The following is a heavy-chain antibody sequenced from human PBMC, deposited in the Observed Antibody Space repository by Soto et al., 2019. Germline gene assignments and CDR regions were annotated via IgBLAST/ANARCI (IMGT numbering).Heavy chain of an antibody. CDR1: GFTFSSYG. Sequence: GGSLRLSCAASGFTFSSYGMHWVRQAPGKGLEWVAVISYDGSNKYYTDSVKGRFTISRDNSKNTLYLQMNSLRAEDTAVYYCAKDRRPNYYYGMDVWGQGTTVTVSS. CDR2: ISYDGSNK. D-gene: IGHD6-25*01. V-gene: IGHV3-30*18. J-gene: IGHJ6*02. CDR3: AKDRRPNYYYGMDV.